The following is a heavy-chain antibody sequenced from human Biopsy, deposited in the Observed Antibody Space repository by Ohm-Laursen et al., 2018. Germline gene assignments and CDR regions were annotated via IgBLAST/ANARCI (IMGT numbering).Heavy chain of an antibody. CDR1: GFTFSSYG. D-gene: IGHD3-10*01. V-gene: IGHV3-33*01. CDR2: IWYDGFNR. J-gene: IGHJ3*02. Sequence: SLRLSCATSGFTFSSYGMHWVRQAPGKGLEWVAFIWYDGFNRHYADSVKGRFTLSRDNSKNTLDLQMNSLRAEDTAVYYCATATMGRSSGHGFDIWGQGTVVTVST. CDR3: ATATMGRSSGHGFDI.